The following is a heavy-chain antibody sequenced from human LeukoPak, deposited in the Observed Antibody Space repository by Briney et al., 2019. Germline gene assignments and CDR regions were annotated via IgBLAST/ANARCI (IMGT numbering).Heavy chain of an antibody. CDR3: ARRAGAYSHPYDY. V-gene: IGHV3-21*04. Sequence: PGGSLRLSCAASGFTFSDYNMNWVRQAPGKGLEWGSTLSSSSTYIYHADSVKGRFTISRDNAKSSLYLQMNSLRAEDTAVYYCARRAGAYSHPYDYWGQGTLVTVSS. CDR1: GFTFSDYN. D-gene: IGHD4/OR15-4a*01. CDR2: LSSSSTYI. J-gene: IGHJ4*02.